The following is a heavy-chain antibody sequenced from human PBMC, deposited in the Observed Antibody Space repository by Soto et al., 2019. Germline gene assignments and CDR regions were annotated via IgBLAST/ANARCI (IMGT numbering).Heavy chain of an antibody. J-gene: IGHJ4*02. CDR1: GFTFSSYA. D-gene: IGHD1-26*01. CDR3: AKRRGAGGNFDY. Sequence: PRLSCAASGFTFSSYAMGWVRQGPGKGLEWVAVVSIGGSTHYADSVRGRFTISRDNSKNTLSLQMNSLTAEDTAVYFCAKRRGAGGNFDYWGQGALVTVSS. V-gene: IGHV3-23*01. CDR2: VSIGGST.